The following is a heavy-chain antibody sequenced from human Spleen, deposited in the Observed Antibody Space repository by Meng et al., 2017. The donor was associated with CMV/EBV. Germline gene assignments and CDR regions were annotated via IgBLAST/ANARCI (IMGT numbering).Heavy chain of an antibody. D-gene: IGHD1-26*01. J-gene: IGHJ4*02. Sequence: GSLRLSCNVSGGSISSYYWYWIRQPPGKGMEWIGYIHDRGITNYNTSLKSRVTISGDTSRNQFSLTRNSVTAADTAVYYCSISRGTYFGYYFDSWGQGAVVTVSS. CDR2: IHDRGIT. V-gene: IGHV4-59*01. CDR3: SISRGTYFGYYFDS. CDR1: GGSISSYY.